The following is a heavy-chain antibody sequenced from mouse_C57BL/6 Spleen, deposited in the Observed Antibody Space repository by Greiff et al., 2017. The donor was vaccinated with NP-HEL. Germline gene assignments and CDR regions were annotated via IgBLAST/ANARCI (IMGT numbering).Heavy chain of an antibody. J-gene: IGHJ1*03. CDR1: GYTFTSYW. Sequence: QVQLQQSGTELVKPGASVKLSCKASGYTFTSYWMHWVKQRPGQGLEWIGNINPSNGGTNYNEKFKSKATLTVDKSSSTAYMQLSSLTSEDSAVYYCARNYYGNSYWYFDVWGTGTTVTVSS. CDR2: INPSNGGT. D-gene: IGHD2-1*01. CDR3: ARNYYGNSYWYFDV. V-gene: IGHV1-53*01.